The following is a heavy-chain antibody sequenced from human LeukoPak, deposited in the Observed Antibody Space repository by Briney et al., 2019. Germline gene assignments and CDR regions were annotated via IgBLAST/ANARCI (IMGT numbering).Heavy chain of an antibody. V-gene: IGHV1-46*01. CDR1: GYTLTELS. CDR3: ARQRDLESWFDP. J-gene: IGHJ5*02. D-gene: IGHD6-25*01. CDR2: INPSGGST. Sequence: ASVKVSCKVSGYTLTELSMHWVRQAPGQGLEWMGIINPSGGSTSYAQKFQGRVTMTRDMSTSTVYMELSSLRSEDTAVYYCARQRDLESWFDPWGQGTLVTVSS.